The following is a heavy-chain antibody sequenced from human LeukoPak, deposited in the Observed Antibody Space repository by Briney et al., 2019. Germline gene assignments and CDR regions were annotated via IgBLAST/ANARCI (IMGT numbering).Heavy chain of an antibody. V-gene: IGHV3-7*03. CDR2: IKQDGSEK. CDR1: GFTSSSYW. D-gene: IGHD2-15*01. CDR3: ARGGPYCSGGSCAVRY. J-gene: IGHJ4*02. Sequence: GGSLRLSCAASGFTSSSYWMSWVREAPGKGLEWGANIKQDGSEKYYVDSVKGRFTISRDNAKNSLYLQMNSLRAEDTAVYYCARGGPYCSGGSCAVRYWGQGTLVTVSS.